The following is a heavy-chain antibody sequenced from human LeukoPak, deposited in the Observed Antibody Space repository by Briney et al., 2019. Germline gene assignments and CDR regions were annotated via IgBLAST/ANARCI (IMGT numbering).Heavy chain of an antibody. D-gene: IGHD6-13*01. Sequence: GGSLRLSCAASGFTLSSYSMNWVRQAPGKGLEWVSSISSSSTYTYYADSVKGRFTISRDNAKNSLYLQMNSLRAEDTAVYYCARGGGAAAGLRFDYWGQGTLVTVSS. CDR3: ARGGGAAAGLRFDY. CDR2: ISSSSTYT. J-gene: IGHJ4*02. CDR1: GFTLSSYS. V-gene: IGHV3-21*01.